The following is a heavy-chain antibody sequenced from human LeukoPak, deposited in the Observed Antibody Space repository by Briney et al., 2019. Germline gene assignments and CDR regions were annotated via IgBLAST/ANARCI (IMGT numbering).Heavy chain of an antibody. Sequence: GRSLRLSCAASGFTLSSYAMHWVRQAPGKGLEWVAVISYDGSNKYYADSVKGRFTISRDNSKNTLYLQMNSLRAEDTAVYYCARDFGATAFDYWGQGILVTVSS. CDR2: ISYDGSNK. CDR3: ARDFGATAFDY. CDR1: GFTLSSYA. J-gene: IGHJ4*02. V-gene: IGHV3-30-3*01. D-gene: IGHD1-26*01.